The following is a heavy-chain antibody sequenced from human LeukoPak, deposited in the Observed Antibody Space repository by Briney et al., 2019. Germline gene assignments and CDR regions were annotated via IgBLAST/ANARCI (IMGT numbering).Heavy chain of an antibody. V-gene: IGHV3-21*01. CDR2: ITTSSSYT. CDR1: GFTFSSYN. J-gene: IGHJ6*04. CDR3: AELGITMIGGV. Sequence: PGGSLRLSCAASGFTFSSYNMDWVRQTPGKGLEWISSITTSSSYTFYADSVKGRFTISRDNAKNSLYLQMNSLRAEDTAVYYCAELGITMIGGVWGKGTTVTISS. D-gene: IGHD3-10*02.